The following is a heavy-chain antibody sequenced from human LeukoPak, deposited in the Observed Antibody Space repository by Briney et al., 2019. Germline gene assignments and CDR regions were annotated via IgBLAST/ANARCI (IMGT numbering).Heavy chain of an antibody. Sequence: GGSLRLSCAASGFTFSTYSMSWVRPAPGKGLEWVSTISGSGGSTKYADSVKGRFTISRDNSKNTLYLQMHSLRAEDTAVYYCAKEGDLLRGDSPPYCFDSWGQGTLVTVSS. CDR2: ISGSGGST. CDR3: AKEGDLLRGDSPPYCFDS. D-gene: IGHD1-26*01. J-gene: IGHJ4*02. V-gene: IGHV3-23*01. CDR1: GFTFSTYS.